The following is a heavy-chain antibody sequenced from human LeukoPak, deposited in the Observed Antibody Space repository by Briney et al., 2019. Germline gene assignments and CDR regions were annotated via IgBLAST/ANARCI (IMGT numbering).Heavy chain of an antibody. J-gene: IGHJ4*02. CDR2: IYSSGST. CDR1: GGSISSYY. Sequence: SETLSLTCTVSGGSISSYYWSWIRQPPGKGLEWIGHIYSSGSTNYNPSLKSRVTIPVDTSKNQFSLKLSSVTAADTAVYYCARNYDRSGYTAFGYWGRGTLVTVSS. V-gene: IGHV4-59*01. D-gene: IGHD3-22*01. CDR3: ARNYDRSGYTAFGY.